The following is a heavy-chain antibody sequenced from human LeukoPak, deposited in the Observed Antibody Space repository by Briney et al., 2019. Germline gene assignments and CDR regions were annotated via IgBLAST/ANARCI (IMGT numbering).Heavy chain of an antibody. CDR3: ARAILTPGGATVTRYFDY. Sequence: GGPLRLSCAASGFTFSSYWMHWVRQAPGKGLVWVSRIKSDGSNTNYADSVKGRFTISRDNAKNTLYLQMNSLRAEDTAVYYCARAILTPGGATVTRYFDYWGQGTLVTVSS. D-gene: IGHD4-17*01. CDR2: IKSDGSNT. J-gene: IGHJ4*02. CDR1: GFTFSSYW. V-gene: IGHV3-74*01.